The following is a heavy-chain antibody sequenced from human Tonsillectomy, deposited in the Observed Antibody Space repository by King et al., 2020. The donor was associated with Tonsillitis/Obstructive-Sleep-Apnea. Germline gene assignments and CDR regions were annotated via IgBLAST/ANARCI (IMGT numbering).Heavy chain of an antibody. D-gene: IGHD3-9*01. CDR2: IYWDDDK. V-gene: IGHV2-5*02. CDR3: AHRRPNYDILTGYYTEYNWFDP. Sequence: TLKESGPTLVKPTQTLTLTCTFSGFSLSTSGVGVGWIRQPPGKALEWLALIYWDDDKRYSPSLKSRLTITKDTSKNQVVLTMTNMDPVDTATYYCAHRRPNYDILTGYYTEYNWFDPWCQGTLVTVSS. CDR1: GFSLSTSGVG. J-gene: IGHJ5*02.